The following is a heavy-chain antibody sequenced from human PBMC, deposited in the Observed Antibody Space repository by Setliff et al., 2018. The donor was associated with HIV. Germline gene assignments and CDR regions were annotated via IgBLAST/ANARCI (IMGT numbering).Heavy chain of an antibody. J-gene: IGHJ4*02. CDR2: VDPENPKT. D-gene: IGHD3-9*01. Sequence: ASVKVSCKFSGYSFTDHYIHWVQQAPGRGLEWVGLVDPENPKTIYAEKFHGRVTITADTSTDTAYMELRSLRHDDTAVYYCASHAMTVDTGLFHYWGQGTLVTVSS. CDR1: GYSFTDHY. V-gene: IGHV1-69-2*01. CDR3: ASHAMTVDTGLFHY.